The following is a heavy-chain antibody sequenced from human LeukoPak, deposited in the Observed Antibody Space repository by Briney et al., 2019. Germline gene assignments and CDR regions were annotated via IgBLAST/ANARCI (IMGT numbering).Heavy chain of an antibody. CDR1: GYTFTIYG. Sequence: ASVTVSCKASGYTFTIYGISWVRQAPGQGLERMGWISAYNGNTNYAEKLQGRVTMTTDTSTSTAYMELRSLRSDDTAVYYCARDLEDSGSYPDAFDIWGQGTMVTVSS. J-gene: IGHJ3*02. D-gene: IGHD1-26*01. CDR3: ARDLEDSGSYPDAFDI. V-gene: IGHV1-18*01. CDR2: ISAYNGNT.